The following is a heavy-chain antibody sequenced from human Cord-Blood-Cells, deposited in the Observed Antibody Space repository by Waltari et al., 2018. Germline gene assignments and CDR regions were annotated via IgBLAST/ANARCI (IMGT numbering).Heavy chain of an antibody. D-gene: IGHD6-13*01. Sequence: EVQLVESGGGLVQPGGSLRLSCAASGFTFSSYEMNWVRQAPGKGLEWVSYISSSGSTIYDAGSVKGRVTISRDNAKNSLYLQMNSRRAEDTAVYYCARDKPGIAAAGTTLFDYWGQGTLVTVSS. J-gene: IGHJ4*02. CDR3: ARDKPGIAAAGTTLFDY. CDR2: ISSSGSTI. V-gene: IGHV3-48*03. CDR1: GFTFSSYE.